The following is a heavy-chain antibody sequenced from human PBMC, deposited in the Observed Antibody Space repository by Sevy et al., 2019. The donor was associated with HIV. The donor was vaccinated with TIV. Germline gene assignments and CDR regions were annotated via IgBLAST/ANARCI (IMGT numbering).Heavy chain of an antibody. V-gene: IGHV3-15*01. D-gene: IGHD3-10*01. CDR3: TTDRLYGSGTIRIDY. Sequence: GGSLRLSCAASGFTFSNAWMSWVRQAPGKGPEWIGRIRSKSDGEITDYSAPVKGRFSISRDDSKNTMYLQLNSLKTEDTAMYYCTTDRLYGSGTIRIDYWGQGTLVTVSS. J-gene: IGHJ4*02. CDR2: IRSKSDGEIT. CDR1: GFTFSNAW.